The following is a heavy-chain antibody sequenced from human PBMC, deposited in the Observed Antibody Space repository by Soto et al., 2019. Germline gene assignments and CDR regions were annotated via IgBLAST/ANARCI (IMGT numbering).Heavy chain of an antibody. V-gene: IGHV1-3*01. D-gene: IGHD6-13*01. CDR1: GYTFTNYA. CDR3: ARVQSGSSWGYYFDC. Sequence: ASVKVSCKASGYTFTNYAIHWVRQAPGQRLEWMGWINAGNGNTKYSQKFQGRVTITRDTSASTAYMELSSMRSEDTAVYYCARVQSGSSWGYYFDCWGQGALVTVSS. J-gene: IGHJ4*02. CDR2: INAGNGNT.